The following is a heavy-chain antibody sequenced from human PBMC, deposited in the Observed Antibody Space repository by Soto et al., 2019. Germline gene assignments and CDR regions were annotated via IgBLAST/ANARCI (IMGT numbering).Heavy chain of an antibody. CDR2: ISAYNGNT. V-gene: IGHV1-18*01. D-gene: IGHD6-19*01. Sequence: ASVKVSCKASGYTFTSYGISWVRQAPGQGLEWMGWISAYNGNTNYAQKLQGRVTMTTDTSTSTTYMELRSLRSDDTAVYYCARERGYSSGLNWFDPWGQGTLVTVSS. CDR3: ARERGYSSGLNWFDP. CDR1: GYTFTSYG. J-gene: IGHJ5*02.